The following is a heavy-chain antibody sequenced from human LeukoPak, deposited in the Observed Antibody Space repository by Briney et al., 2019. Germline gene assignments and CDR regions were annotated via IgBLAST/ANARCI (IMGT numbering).Heavy chain of an antibody. CDR2: IYYSGST. J-gene: IGHJ6*03. V-gene: IGHV4-39*01. Sequence: SETLSLTCTVSGGSISSSSYYWGWIRQPPGKGLEWIGSIYYSGSTYYNPSLRSRVTISVDTSKNQFSLKLSSVTAADTAVYYCARQTAAGSFYYYYYYMDVWGKGTTVTISS. CDR1: GGSISSSSYY. D-gene: IGHD6-13*01. CDR3: ARQTAAGSFYYYYYYMDV.